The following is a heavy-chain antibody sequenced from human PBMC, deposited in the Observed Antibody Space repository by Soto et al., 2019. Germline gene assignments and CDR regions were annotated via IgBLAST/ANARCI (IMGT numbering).Heavy chain of an antibody. D-gene: IGHD6-6*01. CDR3: ARASIAARPSYYGMDF. CDR1: GGTFSSYA. J-gene: IGHJ6*02. V-gene: IGHV1-69*13. Sequence: RASVKVSCKASGGTFSSYAISWVRQAPGQGLEWMGGIIPIFGTANYAQKFQGRVTITADESTSTAYMELSSLRSEDTAVYYCARASIAARPSYYGMDFWGHGTLVTVSS. CDR2: IIPIFGTA.